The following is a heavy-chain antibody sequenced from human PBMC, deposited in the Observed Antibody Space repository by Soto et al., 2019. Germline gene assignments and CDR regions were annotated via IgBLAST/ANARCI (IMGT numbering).Heavy chain of an antibody. CDR1: GGSLSTSHG. J-gene: IGHJ5*01. CDR3: ARHPREWFGPYSFAS. V-gene: IGHV4-4*02. CDR2: IYHSGST. D-gene: IGHD3-3*01. Sequence: SENFPFTYSGSGGSLSTSHGWIWGRQPPGKGLEWIGEIYHSGSTNYNPSLKSRVTMSVDKSKNQFSLKLSSVTAADTAVYYCARHPREWFGPYSFASWGQGTLVT.